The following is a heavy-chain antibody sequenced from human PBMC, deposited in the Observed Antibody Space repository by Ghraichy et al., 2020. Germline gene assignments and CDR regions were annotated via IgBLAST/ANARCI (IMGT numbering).Heavy chain of an antibody. Sequence: SQTLSLTCGVYGGSFSGYYWSWIRQPPGKGLEWIGEINHSGSTNYNPSLKSRVTISVDTSKNQFSLKLSSVTAADTAVYYCARDWYCSSTSCYRMGMDVWGQGTTVTVSS. CDR1: GGSFSGYY. J-gene: IGHJ6*02. D-gene: IGHD2-2*02. V-gene: IGHV4-34*01. CDR3: ARDWYCSSTSCYRMGMDV. CDR2: INHSGST.